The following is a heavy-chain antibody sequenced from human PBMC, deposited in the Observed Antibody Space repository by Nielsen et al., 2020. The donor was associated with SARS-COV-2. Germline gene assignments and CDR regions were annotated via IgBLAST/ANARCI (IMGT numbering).Heavy chain of an antibody. D-gene: IGHD4-17*01. CDR2: ISGSGGST. J-gene: IGHJ4*02. CDR1: GFTFSSYA. V-gene: IGHV3-23*01. Sequence: GRSLRLSCAASGFTFSSYAMSWVRQAPGKGLEWVSAISGSGGSTYYADSVKGRFTISRDNSKNTLYLQMNSLRAEDTAVYYCAKGLGDYKFSFDYWGQGTLVTVSS. CDR3: AKGLGDYKFSFDY.